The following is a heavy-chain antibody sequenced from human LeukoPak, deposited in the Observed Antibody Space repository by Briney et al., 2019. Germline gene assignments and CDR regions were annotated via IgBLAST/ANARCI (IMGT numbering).Heavy chain of an antibody. J-gene: IGHJ5*02. Sequence: SETLSLTCTVSGGSVSSGSYYWSWIRQPPGKGLEWIGYIYYSGSTNYNPSLKSRVTISVDTSKNQFSLKLSSVTAADTAVYYCARFRVYVGTAMVRRVNWFDPWGQGTLVTVSS. CDR2: IYYSGST. CDR3: ARFRVYVGTAMVRRVNWFDP. D-gene: IGHD5-18*01. V-gene: IGHV4-61*01. CDR1: GGSVSSGSYY.